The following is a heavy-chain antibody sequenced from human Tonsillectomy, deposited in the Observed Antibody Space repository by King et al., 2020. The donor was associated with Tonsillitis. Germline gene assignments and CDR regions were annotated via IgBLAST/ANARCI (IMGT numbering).Heavy chain of an antibody. D-gene: IGHD3-3*01. V-gene: IGHV3-74*03. CDR2: LNSDGSST. Sequence: VQLVESGGGLVQPGGSLRLSCAASGFTFSSYWMHWVRQAPGKGLVWVSRLNSDGSSTAYADSVKGRFTISRANAKNTLYLQMNSLRAEDTAVYYCARDLGYDFWSGFDYWGQGTLVTVSS. CDR1: GFTFSSYW. CDR3: ARDLGYDFWSGFDY. J-gene: IGHJ4*02.